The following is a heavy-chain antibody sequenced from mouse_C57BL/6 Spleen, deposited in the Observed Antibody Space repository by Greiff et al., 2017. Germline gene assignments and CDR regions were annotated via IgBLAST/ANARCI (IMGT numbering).Heavy chain of an antibody. CDR3: TREAPLYYYGSSYVYYAMDY. Sequence: EVQLQESGEGLVKPGGSLKLSCAASGFTFSSYAMSWVRQTPEKRLEWVAYISSGGDYIYYADTVQGRFTISRDTARNTLYLQMSSLKSDETAMYYCTREAPLYYYGSSYVYYAMDYWGKGTSVTVSS. CDR1: GFTFSSYA. CDR2: ISSGGDYI. J-gene: IGHJ4*01. D-gene: IGHD1-1*01. V-gene: IGHV5-9-1*02.